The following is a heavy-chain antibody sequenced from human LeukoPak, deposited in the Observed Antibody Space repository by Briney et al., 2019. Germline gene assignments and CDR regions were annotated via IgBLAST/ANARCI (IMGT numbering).Heavy chain of an antibody. CDR1: GYNFGNSW. CDR2: IYPGDSDT. V-gene: IGHV5-51*01. Sequence: GESLKISCKGSGYNFGNSWIAWVRQMPGKGLEWMGIIYPGDSDTKYGPSFQDQVTISADKSISTAYLQWSSLKASDSAIYYCARKEYMDVWGEGTTVTVSS. J-gene: IGHJ6*03. CDR3: ARKEYMDV.